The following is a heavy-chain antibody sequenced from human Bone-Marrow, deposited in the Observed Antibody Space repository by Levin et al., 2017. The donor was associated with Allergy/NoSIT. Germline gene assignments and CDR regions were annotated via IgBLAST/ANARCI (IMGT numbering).Heavy chain of an antibody. CDR1: GFTFDDYA. Sequence: PGGSLRLSCAATGFTFDDYAMHWVRQVPGKGLEWISGFSWNSGVIGYADSVKGRFTISRDSAKSSLYLQMNRLRLEDTAFYYCAKDLRCDNPNCFPGFSQYGLDVWGQGTSVIVSS. V-gene: IGHV3-9*01. CDR2: FSWNSGVI. J-gene: IGHJ6*01. CDR3: AKDLRCDNPNCFPGFSQYGLDV. D-gene: IGHD3-3*01.